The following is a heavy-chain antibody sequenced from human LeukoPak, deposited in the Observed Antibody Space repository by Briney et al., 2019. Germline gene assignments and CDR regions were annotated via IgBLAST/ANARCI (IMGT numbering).Heavy chain of an antibody. CDR2: VSGNGGST. D-gene: IGHD3-10*01. J-gene: IGHJ5*02. Sequence: GGSLRLSCSASGFTFSRYAMYWVRQAPGQGLEYVSAVSGNGGSTYYADSVKGRFTISRANSKNTLYLQMSRLRAEDAAVYYCVKAGYYGSGSYPLFDPWGQGTLVTVSS. V-gene: IGHV3-64D*06. CDR3: VKAGYYGSGSYPLFDP. CDR1: GFTFSRYA.